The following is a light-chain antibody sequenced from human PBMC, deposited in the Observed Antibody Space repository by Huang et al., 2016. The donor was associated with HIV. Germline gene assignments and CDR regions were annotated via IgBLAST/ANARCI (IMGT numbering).Light chain of an antibody. V-gene: IGKV4-1*01. Sequence: DIVMTQSPDYLAVYLGERATINCKSSQSVLYSSNNKNYLVWYQQKPGQPPKLLIYWASTRESGVPDRFSGSGSGTDFTLTISSLQAEDVAVYYCQQYYSAPLTFGGGTKVEIK. CDR2: WAS. CDR1: QSVLYSSNNKNY. J-gene: IGKJ4*01. CDR3: QQYYSAPLT.